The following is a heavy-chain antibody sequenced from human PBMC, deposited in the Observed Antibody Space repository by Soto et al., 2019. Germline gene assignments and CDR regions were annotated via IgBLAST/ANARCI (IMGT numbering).Heavy chain of an antibody. D-gene: IGHD2-2*01. CDR2: TRSNGEHT. CDR3: AKDSKSVSVSAARVYGMDV. V-gene: IGHV3-23*01. J-gene: IGHJ6*02. Sequence: EVQILESGGGMVQPGGSLRLSCAGSGFMFSSFAMTWVRQAPGKGLEWVSTTRSNGEHTYYADSVKGRFTVSRDNSKHTLFLEMSSLRAEDSAIYYCAKDSKSVSVSAARVYGMDVWVQGTTVTVSS. CDR1: GFMFSSFA.